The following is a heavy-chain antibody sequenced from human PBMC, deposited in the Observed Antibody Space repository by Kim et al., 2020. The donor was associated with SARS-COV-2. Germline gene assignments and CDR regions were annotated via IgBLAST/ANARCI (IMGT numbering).Heavy chain of an antibody. D-gene: IGHD1-20*01. V-gene: IGHV4-59*01. J-gene: IGHJ4*02. CDR2: IYYSGST. Sequence: SETLSLTCTVSGGSISGYYWSWIRQPPGKGLEWIGCIYYSGSTNYNPSLKSRVTISVDTSKNQFSLKLNSVTAADTAVYYCVRGRIIGTTQVGYWGQGTLVTVSS. CDR1: GGSISGYY. CDR3: VRGRIIGTTQVGY.